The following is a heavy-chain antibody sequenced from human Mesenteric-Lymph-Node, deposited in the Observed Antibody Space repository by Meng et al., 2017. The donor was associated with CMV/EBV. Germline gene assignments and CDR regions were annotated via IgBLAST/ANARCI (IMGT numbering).Heavy chain of an antibody. CDR2: ISSSSSYI. CDR3: ARDSSSVGDAFDI. CDR1: GFTFSSYS. Sequence: GGSLRLSCAASGFTFSSYSMNWVRQAPGKGLEWVSSISSSSSYIYYADSVKGRFTISRDNAKNSLYLQMNSLRAEDTAVYYCARDSSSVGDAFDIWGQETMVTVSS. J-gene: IGHJ3*02. D-gene: IGHD1-26*01. V-gene: IGHV3-21*01.